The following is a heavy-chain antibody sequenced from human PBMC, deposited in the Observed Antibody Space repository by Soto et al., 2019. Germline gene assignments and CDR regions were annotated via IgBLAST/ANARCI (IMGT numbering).Heavy chain of an antibody. J-gene: IGHJ5*02. CDR3: ARTLRIAAAGIPTRYDP. CDR1: GGSISSYY. D-gene: IGHD6-13*01. CDR2: IYYSGST. V-gene: IGHV4-59*01. Sequence: SETLSLTCTVSGGSISSYYWSWIRQPPGKGLEWIGYIYYSGSTNYNPSLKSRVTISADTSKNQFSLKLSSVTAADTAVYYCARTLRIAAAGIPTRYDPWGQGTLVTVSS.